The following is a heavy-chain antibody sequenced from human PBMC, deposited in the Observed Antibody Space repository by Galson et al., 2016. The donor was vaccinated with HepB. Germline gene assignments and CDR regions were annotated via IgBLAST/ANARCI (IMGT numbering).Heavy chain of an antibody. V-gene: IGHV1-69*13. J-gene: IGHJ4*02. CDR1: GGTFSSYA. D-gene: IGHD2-15*01. CDR3: ARKPCSGGSCQYYIDY. CDR2: IIPIFATA. Sequence: SVKVSCKASGGTFSSYAISWVRQAPGQGLEWMGGIIPIFATANYAQKFQGRVTITADESTSTAYMELSSLRSEDTAVYYCARKPCSGGSCQYYIDYWGQGTLVTVSS.